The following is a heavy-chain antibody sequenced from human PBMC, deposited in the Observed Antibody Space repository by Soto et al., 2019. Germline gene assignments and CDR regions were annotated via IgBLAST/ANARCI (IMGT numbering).Heavy chain of an antibody. CDR2: TSYSGST. CDR1: CASISSRSYH. J-gene: IGHJ1*01. V-gene: IGHV4-39*01. CDR3: ARRVGALPTQD. Sequence: QLQLQESGPGLVKPSETLSLTCSVSCASISSRSYHWDWIRQAPGKGLEWIGSTSYSGSTYYSPSLEGRGTISVDTSKNQFSLKLNSVTAACTAVYYCARRVGALPTQDWGQGTLVTVSS. D-gene: IGHD1-26*01.